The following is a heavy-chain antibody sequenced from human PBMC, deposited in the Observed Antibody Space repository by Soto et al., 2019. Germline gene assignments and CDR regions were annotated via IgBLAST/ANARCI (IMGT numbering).Heavy chain of an antibody. V-gene: IGHV1-18*01. D-gene: IGHD3-9*01. CDR2: ISAYNGNT. CDR3: ARDVGRYFDWSPSVSYYYYYGMDV. CDR1: GGTFSSYG. J-gene: IGHJ6*02. Sequence: ASVKFSCKASGGTFSSYGISWVRQAPGQGLEWMGWISAYNGNTNYAQKLQGRVTMTTDTSTSTAYMELRSLRSDDTAVYYCARDVGRYFDWSPSVSYYYYYGMDVWGQGTTVTVSS.